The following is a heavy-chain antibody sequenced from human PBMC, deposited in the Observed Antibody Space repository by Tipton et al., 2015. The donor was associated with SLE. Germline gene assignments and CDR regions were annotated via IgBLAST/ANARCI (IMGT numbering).Heavy chain of an antibody. CDR2: ISSSGSTI. CDR1: GFTFSSYE. J-gene: IGHJ4*02. CDR3: ARDSPWAYYGSGSYFDY. V-gene: IGHV3-48*03. D-gene: IGHD3-10*01. Sequence: VQLVQSGGGLVQPGGSLRLSCAASGFTFSSYEMNWVRQAPGKGLEWVSYISSSGSTIYYADSVKGRFTISRDNAKNSLYLQMNSLRAEDTAVYYCARDSPWAYYGSGSYFDYWGQGTLVTVSS.